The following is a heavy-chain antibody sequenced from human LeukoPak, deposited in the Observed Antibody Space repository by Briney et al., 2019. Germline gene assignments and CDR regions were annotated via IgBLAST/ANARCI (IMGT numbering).Heavy chain of an antibody. CDR2: IYYSGST. CDR1: GGSISSSSYY. CDR3: ARRLTGDYYDWYFDL. J-gene: IGHJ2*01. D-gene: IGHD7-27*01. V-gene: IGHV4-39*01. Sequence: SETLSLTCTVSGGSISSSSYYWGWIRQPPGKGLEWIGGIYYSGSTYYNPSLKSRVTISVDTSKNQFSLKLSSVTAADTAVYYCARRLTGDYYDWYFDLWGRGTLVTVSS.